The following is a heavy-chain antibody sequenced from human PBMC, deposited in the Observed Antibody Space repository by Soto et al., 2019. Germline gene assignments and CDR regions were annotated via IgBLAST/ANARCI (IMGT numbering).Heavy chain of an antibody. Sequence: GGSLRLSCAAAGFSVSTSHMNWVRQTPGKGLEWVSVIYSGGATYYAASVKGRFTISRDKSKNTVYLQMNSLRAEDTAVYYCARVGPYDPGSHLLRYNWFDPWGQGT. CDR1: GFSVSTSH. J-gene: IGHJ5*02. CDR3: ARVGPYDPGSHLLRYNWFDP. V-gene: IGHV3-53*01. CDR2: IYSGGAT. D-gene: IGHD3-10*01.